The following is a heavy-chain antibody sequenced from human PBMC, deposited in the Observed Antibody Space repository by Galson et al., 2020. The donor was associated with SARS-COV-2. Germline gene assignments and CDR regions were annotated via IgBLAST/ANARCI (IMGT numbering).Heavy chain of an antibody. Sequence: ASVKVSCKVSGYTLTELSMHWVRQAPGKGLEWMGGFDPEDGETIYAQKFQGRVTMTEDTSTDTAYMELSSLRSEDTAVYYCATGVAAARGVVAGWLGPWGQGTLVTVSS. V-gene: IGHV1-24*01. D-gene: IGHD6-13*01. CDR3: ATGVAAARGVVAGWLGP. CDR2: FDPEDGET. J-gene: IGHJ5*02. CDR1: GYTLTELS.